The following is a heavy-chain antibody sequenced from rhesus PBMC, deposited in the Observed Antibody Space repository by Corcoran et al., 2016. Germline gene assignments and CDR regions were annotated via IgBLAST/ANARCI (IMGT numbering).Heavy chain of an antibody. V-gene: IGHV3-201*01. CDR3: ARGGYNWNYPPDY. D-gene: IGHD1-26*01. Sequence: EVQLVESGGGVVQPGGSLRLSCAASGFTFDDYAMHWVRQAPGKGLEWVSGINWIGGSTYYTDSVKCQFTISRDNAKNSLYLQMGSLRAEDTALYYCARGGYNWNYPPDYWGQGVLVTVSS. CDR1: GFTFDDYA. J-gene: IGHJ4*01. CDR2: INWIGGST.